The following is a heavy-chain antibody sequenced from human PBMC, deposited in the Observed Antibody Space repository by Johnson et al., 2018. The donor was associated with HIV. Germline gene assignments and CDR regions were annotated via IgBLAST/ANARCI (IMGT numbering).Heavy chain of an antibody. CDR2: ISYDGSNK. D-gene: IGHD3-16*01. V-gene: IGHV3-30*14. Sequence: QVQLVESGGGVVQPGRSLRLSCAASGFTFSSYAMHWVRQAPGKGLEWVAVISYDGSNKYYADSVKGRFTISRDNSKNTLYLQMNSLRAEDTAVYYCARGRGPRGAFDIWGQGTMVTVSP. J-gene: IGHJ3*02. CDR3: ARGRGPRGAFDI. CDR1: GFTFSSYA.